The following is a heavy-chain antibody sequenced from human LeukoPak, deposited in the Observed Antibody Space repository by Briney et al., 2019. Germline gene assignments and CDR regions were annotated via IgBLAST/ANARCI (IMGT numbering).Heavy chain of an antibody. V-gene: IGHV3-30*02. Sequence: QTGGSLRLSCAASGLTFSSYGMHWVRQAPGKGLEWVAFIRYDGSNKYYADSVKGRFTISRDNSKSTLYLQMNSLRAEDTAVYYCAKDFRETTVTGTYWYFDLWGRGTLVTVSS. CDR1: GLTFSSYG. D-gene: IGHD4-17*01. CDR2: IRYDGSNK. CDR3: AKDFRETTVTGTYWYFDL. J-gene: IGHJ2*01.